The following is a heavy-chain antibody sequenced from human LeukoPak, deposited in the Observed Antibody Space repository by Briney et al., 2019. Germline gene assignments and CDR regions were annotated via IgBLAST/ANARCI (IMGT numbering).Heavy chain of an antibody. Sequence: GGTLRLSCAASGFTFSNYWMHWVRQAPGKGLVWVSRTNTDGSSTNYADSVKGRFTISRDNAKSTLHLQMYSLRADDTAVYYCARDQGTMTTFDYWGQGTLVTVSS. D-gene: IGHD3-16*01. V-gene: IGHV3-74*01. J-gene: IGHJ4*02. CDR1: GFTFSNYW. CDR3: ARDQGTMTTFDY. CDR2: TNTDGSST.